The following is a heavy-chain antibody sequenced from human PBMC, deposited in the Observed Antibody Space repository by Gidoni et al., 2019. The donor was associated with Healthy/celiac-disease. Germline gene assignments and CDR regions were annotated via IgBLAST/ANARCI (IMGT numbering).Heavy chain of an antibody. CDR1: GFTFSSYS. D-gene: IGHD5-18*01. Sequence: EVQLVEPGGGLVKPGGSLTLSCAASGFTFSSYSMNWVRQAPGKGLEWVSSISSSSSYIYYADSVKGRFTISRDNAKNSLYLQMNSLRAEDTAVYYCARDAIQEGYMDVWGKGTTVTVSS. CDR2: ISSSSSYI. V-gene: IGHV3-21*01. CDR3: ARDAIQEGYMDV. J-gene: IGHJ6*03.